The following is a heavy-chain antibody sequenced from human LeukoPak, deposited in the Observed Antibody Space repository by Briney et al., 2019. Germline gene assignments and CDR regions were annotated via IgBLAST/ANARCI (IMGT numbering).Heavy chain of an antibody. CDR2: IYTNGST. V-gene: IGHV4-61*02. J-gene: IGHJ4*02. D-gene: IGHD2-2*02. Sequence: SQTLSLTCTVSGGSISSGSYYWSWIRQPAGKGLEWIGRIYTNGSTNYNPSLKSRVTISVDTSKNQFSLKLSSVTAADTAVYYCARRQLGYCSSTSCYSYDYWGQGTLVTVSS. CDR3: ARRQLGYCSSTSCYSYDY. CDR1: GGSISSGSYY.